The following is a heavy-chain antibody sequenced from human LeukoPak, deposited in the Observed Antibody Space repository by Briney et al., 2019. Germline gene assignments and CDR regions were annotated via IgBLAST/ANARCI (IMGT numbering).Heavy chain of an antibody. CDR1: GFTVSSNY. V-gene: IGHV3-53*01. CDR3: AKDSGYYDSSGYYYYFQH. J-gene: IGHJ1*01. Sequence: GGSLRLSCAASGFTVSSNYMSWVRQSPGKGLAWVSLIYSGGSTYYADSVKGRFTISRDNSKNTRYLQMNSLRAEDTAVYYCAKDSGYYDSSGYYYYFQHWGQGTLVTVSS. D-gene: IGHD3-22*01. CDR2: IYSGGST.